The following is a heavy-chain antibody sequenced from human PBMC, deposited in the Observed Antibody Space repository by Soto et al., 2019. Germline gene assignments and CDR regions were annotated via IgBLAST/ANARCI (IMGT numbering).Heavy chain of an antibody. Sequence: EVQLVESGGGLVQPGGSLRLSCAASGFTFSSYSMNWVRQAPGKGLEWVSYISSSSSTIYYADSVKGRFTISRDNAKNSLYLQMTSLRAEDTAVYYCASDYCSGGSCYLSNWYFDLWGRGTLVTVSS. CDR2: ISSSSSTI. CDR1: GFTFSSYS. V-gene: IGHV3-48*01. J-gene: IGHJ2*01. D-gene: IGHD2-15*01. CDR3: ASDYCSGGSCYLSNWYFDL.